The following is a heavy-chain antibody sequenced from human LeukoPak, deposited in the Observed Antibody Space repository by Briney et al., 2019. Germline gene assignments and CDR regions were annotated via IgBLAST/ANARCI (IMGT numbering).Heavy chain of an antibody. CDR1: GGSISSSSYY. CDR3: ARESAHYYYYYMDV. V-gene: IGHV4-39*07. Sequence: PSETLSLTCTVSGGSISSSSYYWGWIRQPPGKGLEWIGSIYYSGSTYYNPSLKSRVTISVDTSKNQFSLKLSSVTAADTAVYYCARESAHYYYYYMDVWGKGTTVTVSS. J-gene: IGHJ6*03. CDR2: IYYSGST.